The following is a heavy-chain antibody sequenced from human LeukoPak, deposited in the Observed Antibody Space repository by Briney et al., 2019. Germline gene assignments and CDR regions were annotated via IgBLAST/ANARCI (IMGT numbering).Heavy chain of an antibody. CDR2: IYYSGST. CDR3: ARHADTATGDY. V-gene: IGHV4-59*08. Sequence: SETSSLTCTVSGGSISSYYWSWIRQPPGKGLEWIGYIYYSGSTNYNPSLKSRVTISVDTSKNQFSLKLSSVTAADTAVYYCARHADTATGDYWGQGTLVTASS. D-gene: IGHD5-18*01. CDR1: GGSISSYY. J-gene: IGHJ4*02.